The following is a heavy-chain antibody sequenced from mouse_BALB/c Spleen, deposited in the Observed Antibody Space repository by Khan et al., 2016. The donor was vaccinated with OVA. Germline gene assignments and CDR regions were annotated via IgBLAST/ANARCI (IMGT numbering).Heavy chain of an antibody. CDR1: GFSLTSYG. CDR2: IWGDGNT. CDR3: VSFYSGCGFYARDY. J-gene: IGHJ4*01. Sequence: VQLQESGPGLVAPSQSLSITCAFSGFSLTSYGVSWVRQPPGKGLEWLGVIWGDGNTNYHSDLTSRLSISKDNYKSQVFFKLNSLQTDDTSTYDWVSFYSGCGFYARDYWGQGTSVTVSS. V-gene: IGHV2-3*01. D-gene: IGHD1-1*01.